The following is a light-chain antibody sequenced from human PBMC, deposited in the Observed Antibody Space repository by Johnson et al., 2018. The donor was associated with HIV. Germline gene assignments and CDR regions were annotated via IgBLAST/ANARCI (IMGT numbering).Light chain of an antibody. CDR3: GTWDSSLSAYNYV. J-gene: IGLJ1*01. Sequence: QSVLTQPPSVSAAPGQKVTISCSGSSSNIGNNYVSWYQLLPGTAPRLLIYKDDKRPSGLPNRFSGSQSGTSATLGLTGLQPGHEADYYCGTWDSSLSAYNYVFGTGTKVTVL. CDR1: SSNIGNNY. V-gene: IGLV1-51*02. CDR2: KDD.